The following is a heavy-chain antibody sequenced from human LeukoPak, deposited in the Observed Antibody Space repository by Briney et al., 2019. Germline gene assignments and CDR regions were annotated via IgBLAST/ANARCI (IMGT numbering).Heavy chain of an antibody. CDR2: ISGSGGST. CDR3: AKDQGPPRDTYYYDSSGYYVNFDY. J-gene: IGHJ4*02. V-gene: IGHV3-23*01. D-gene: IGHD3-22*01. Sequence: PGGSLRLSCAASGFTVSSNYMSWVRQAPGKGLEWVSAISGSGGSTYYADSVKGRFTISRDNSKNTLYLQMNSLRAEDTAVYYCAKDQGPPRDTYYYDSSGYYVNFDYWGQGTLVTVSS. CDR1: GFTVSSNY.